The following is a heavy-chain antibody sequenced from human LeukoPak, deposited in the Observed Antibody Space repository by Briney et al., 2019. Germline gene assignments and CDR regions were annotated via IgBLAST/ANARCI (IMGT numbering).Heavy chain of an antibody. CDR2: ISSSSSTI. D-gene: IGHD3-9*01. CDR3: AKDDAWLRYQY. Sequence: PGGSLRLSCAASGFTFSSYSMNWVCQAPGKGLEWVSYISSSSSTIYYADSVKGRFTISRDNAKNPLYLQMNSLRAEDTAVYYCAKDDAWLRYQYWGQGTLVTVSS. V-gene: IGHV3-48*01. CDR1: GFTFSSYS. J-gene: IGHJ4*02.